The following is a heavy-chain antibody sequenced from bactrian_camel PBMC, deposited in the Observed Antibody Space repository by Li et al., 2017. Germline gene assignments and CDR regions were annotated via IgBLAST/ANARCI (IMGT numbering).Heavy chain of an antibody. J-gene: IGHJ4*01. D-gene: IGHD6*01. CDR3: AAGRPSQMYGADWSRPLWYNF. Sequence: HVQLVESGGGSVQAGGSPRLSCSASGSWYSETTSKYGGLLMAWFRQAPDQEREAVAHIEIDGKTAYADSVKGRFTVSRDNAKQTLYLQMNDLKPEDTAMYYCAAGRPSQMYGADWSRPLWYNFWGQGTQVTVS. CDR2: IEIDGKT. CDR1: GSWYSETTSKYGGLL. V-gene: IGHV3S55*01.